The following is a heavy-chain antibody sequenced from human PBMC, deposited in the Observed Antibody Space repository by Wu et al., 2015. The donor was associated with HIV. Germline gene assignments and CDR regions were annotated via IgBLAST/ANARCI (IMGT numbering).Heavy chain of an antibody. J-gene: IGHJ4*02. D-gene: IGHD2-2*01. V-gene: IGHV1-69*05. CDR3: ARVPPAATREYYFDY. Sequence: QVQLVQSGAEVKKPGSSVKVSCKASGGTFSSYAISWVRQAPGQGLEWMGGIIPIFGTANYAQKFQGRVTITTDESTSTAYMELSSLRSEDTAVYYCARVPPAATREYYFDYWGPGNAGSPSPQ. CDR1: GGTFSSYA. CDR2: IIPIFGTA.